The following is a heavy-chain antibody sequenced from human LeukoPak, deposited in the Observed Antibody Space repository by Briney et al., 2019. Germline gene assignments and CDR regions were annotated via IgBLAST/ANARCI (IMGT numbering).Heavy chain of an antibody. J-gene: IGHJ4*02. CDR2: IYKIGPT. Sequence: PSETLSLTCTVFGDSVTGYFLNWVRQPPGKGLEWIGHIYKIGPTNYNPSLKSRLTISADTSKNQFSLQLRSVTAADTAVYYCVIGVGWQPDYWGQGALVSVSS. D-gene: IGHD2-15*01. V-gene: IGHV4-59*02. CDR3: VIGVGWQPDY. CDR1: GDSVTGYF.